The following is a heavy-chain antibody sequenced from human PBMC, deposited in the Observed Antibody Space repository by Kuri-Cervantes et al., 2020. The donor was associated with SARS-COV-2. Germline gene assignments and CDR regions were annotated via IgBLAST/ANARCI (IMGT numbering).Heavy chain of an antibody. D-gene: IGHD6-19*01. J-gene: IGHJ5*02. CDR1: GFTFSSYA. V-gene: IGHV3-30*07. CDR3: AKAYSSGCVWFDP. Sequence: GESLKISCAASGFTFSSYAMSWVRQAPGKGLEWVAVISYDGSNKYYADSVKGRFTISRDNSKNTLYLQMNSLRAEDTAVYYCAKAYSSGCVWFDPWGQGTLVTVSS. CDR2: ISYDGSNK.